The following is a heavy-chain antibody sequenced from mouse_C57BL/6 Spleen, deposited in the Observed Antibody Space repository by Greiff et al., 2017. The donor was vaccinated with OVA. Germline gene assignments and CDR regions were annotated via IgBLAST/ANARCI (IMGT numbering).Heavy chain of an antibody. Sequence: QVQLQQPGAELVRPGSSVKLSCKASGYTFTSSWMHWVKQRPIQGLEWIGNIDPSDSETHYNQKFKDKATLTVDKSSSTAYMQLSSLTSEDSAVYYCAREGDGYYGGFAYWGQGALVTVSA. D-gene: IGHD2-3*01. CDR1: GYTFTSSW. J-gene: IGHJ3*01. CDR3: AREGDGYYGGFAY. V-gene: IGHV1-52*01. CDR2: IDPSDSET.